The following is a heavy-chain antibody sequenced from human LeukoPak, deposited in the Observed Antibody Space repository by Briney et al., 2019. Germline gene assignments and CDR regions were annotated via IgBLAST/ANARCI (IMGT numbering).Heavy chain of an antibody. CDR3: AKDRVAAAGTSFDH. CDR2: IASDGSST. V-gene: IGHV3-74*01. Sequence: GGSLRLSCAASGFTFSSYWMNWVRQAPGKGLVWVSRIASDGSSTTYADSVKGRFSISRDNAKNTLYLQMSSLRPEDTAVYYCAKDRVAAAGTSFDHWGQGTLVTVSS. D-gene: IGHD6-13*01. CDR1: GFTFSSYW. J-gene: IGHJ4*02.